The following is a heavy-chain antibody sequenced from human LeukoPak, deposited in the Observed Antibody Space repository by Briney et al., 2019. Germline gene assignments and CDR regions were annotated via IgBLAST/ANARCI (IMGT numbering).Heavy chain of an antibody. CDR3: ARLGEGSYYDFLNPDDY. J-gene: IGHJ4*02. Sequence: RASVKVSCKASGYTFTSYYMHWVRQAPGQGLEWMGIINPSGGSTSYAQKFQGRVTMTRDTSTSTVYMELSSLRSEDTAVYYCARLGEGSYYDFLNPDDYWGQGTLVTVSS. CDR1: GYTFTSYY. V-gene: IGHV1-46*01. CDR2: INPSGGST. D-gene: IGHD3-3*01.